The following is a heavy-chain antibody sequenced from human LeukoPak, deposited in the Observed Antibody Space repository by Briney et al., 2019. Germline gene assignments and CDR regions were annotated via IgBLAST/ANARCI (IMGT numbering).Heavy chain of an antibody. V-gene: IGHV4-59*08. Sequence: SETLSLTCTVSGGSISSYYWSWIRQPPGKGLEWIGYIYYSGSTNYNPSLKSRVTISVDTSKNQFSLKLSSVTAADTAVYYCARTFYVWGSYRYTYFDYWGQGTLVTVSS. D-gene: IGHD3-16*02. CDR3: ARTFYVWGSYRYTYFDY. J-gene: IGHJ4*02. CDR1: GGSISSYY. CDR2: IYYSGST.